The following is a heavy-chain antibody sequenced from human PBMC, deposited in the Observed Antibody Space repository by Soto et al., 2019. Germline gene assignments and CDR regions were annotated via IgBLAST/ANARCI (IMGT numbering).Heavy chain of an antibody. V-gene: IGHV1-69*06. D-gene: IGHD3-3*01. CDR1: GGTFSSYA. J-gene: IGHJ4*02. CDR3: ARGLRFLEWLFFDY. Sequence: SVKVSCKASGGTFSSYAISWVRQAPGQGLEWMGGIIPIFGTANYAQKSQGRVTITADKSTSTAYMELSSLRSEDTAVYYCARGLRFLEWLFFDYWGQGTLVTVSS. CDR2: IIPIFGTA.